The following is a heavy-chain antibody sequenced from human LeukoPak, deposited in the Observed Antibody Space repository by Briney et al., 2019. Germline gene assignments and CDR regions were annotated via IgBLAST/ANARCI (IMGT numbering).Heavy chain of an antibody. CDR3: ARVTTSGYYYYYMDV. CDR2: IYHSGST. V-gene: IGHV4-4*02. D-gene: IGHD2/OR15-2a*01. CDR1: GGSISSSNW. J-gene: IGHJ6*03. Sequence: PSGTLSLTCAVSGGSISSSNWWSWVRQPPGKGLEWIGEIYHSGSTNYNPSLKSRVTISVDKSKNQFSLKLSSVTAADTAVYYCARVTTSGYYYYYMDVWGKGTTVTVSS.